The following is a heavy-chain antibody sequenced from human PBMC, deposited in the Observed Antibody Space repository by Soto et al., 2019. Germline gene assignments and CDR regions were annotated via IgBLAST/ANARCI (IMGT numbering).Heavy chain of an antibody. CDR2: IYYSGST. D-gene: IGHD3-3*01. CDR3: ARDVQESGPHDYYYYGMDV. CDR1: GGSISSYY. V-gene: IGHV4-59*01. Sequence: KPSETLSLTCTVSGGSISSYYWSWIRQPPGKGLEWIGYIYYSGSTNYNPSLKSRVTISVDTSKNQFSLKLSSVTAADTAVYYCARDVQESGPHDYYYYGMDVWGQGTTVTVSS. J-gene: IGHJ6*02.